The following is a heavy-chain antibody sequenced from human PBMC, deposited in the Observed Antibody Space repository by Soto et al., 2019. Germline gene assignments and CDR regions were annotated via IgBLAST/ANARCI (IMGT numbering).Heavy chain of an antibody. V-gene: IGHV1-18*01. CDR1: GYTFTRYG. CDR3: ARVVAARPFNY. Sequence: ASVKVSCKASGYTFTRYGIRWVRQAPAQGLVRMGWISAYNGNPHYALKVQGTATMTTEKSTSTAYMEVRSLRPDDTAVSYCARVVAARPFNYCGQGTLATVSS. CDR2: ISAYNGNP. D-gene: IGHD6-6*01. J-gene: IGHJ4*02.